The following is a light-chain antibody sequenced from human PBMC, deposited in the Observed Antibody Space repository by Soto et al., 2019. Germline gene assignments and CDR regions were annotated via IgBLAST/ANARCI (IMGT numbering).Light chain of an antibody. J-gene: IGKJ5*01. V-gene: IGKV1-5*01. CDR3: QQYDSFSST. CDR1: QSISTW. CDR2: DSS. Sequence: DIQMTQSPSTLSASVGDRVTITCRASQSISTWLAWYQQKPGRAPKLLIYDSSSLEGGVPSRFSGSGSGTEFSLTISSLQPDDFATYYCQQYDSFSSTFGQGTRLEI.